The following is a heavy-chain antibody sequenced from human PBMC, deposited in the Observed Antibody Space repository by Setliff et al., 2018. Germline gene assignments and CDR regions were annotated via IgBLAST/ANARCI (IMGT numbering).Heavy chain of an antibody. CDR3: AREVGTSTSSDAFDV. D-gene: IGHD1-26*01. J-gene: IGHJ3*01. CDR1: GNSISSGDYF. Sequence: SETLSLTCTVSGNSISSGDYFWSWIRQPPGKGLEWIAYIYHSGSAYYNPSLKSRVTMSVDTSKNQFSLHLTSVTAADTAVYYCAREVGTSTSSDAFDVWGQGMMVTVSS. V-gene: IGHV4-30-4*08. CDR2: IYHSGSA.